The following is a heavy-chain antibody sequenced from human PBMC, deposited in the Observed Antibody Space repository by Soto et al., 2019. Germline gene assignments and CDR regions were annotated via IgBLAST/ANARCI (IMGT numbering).Heavy chain of an antibody. D-gene: IGHD3-16*02. CDR2: TYYRSKWYN. CDR1: GDSVSSNSAA. Sequence: PSQTLSLTCAISGDSVSSNSAAWNWIRQSPSRGLEWLGRTYYRSKWYNDYAVSVKSRTTINPDTSKNQFSLQLNSVTPEDTAVYYCARDRMITFGGVIVSHYYYGMDVWGQGTTVTVSS. V-gene: IGHV6-1*01. CDR3: ARDRMITFGGVIVSHYYYGMDV. J-gene: IGHJ6*02.